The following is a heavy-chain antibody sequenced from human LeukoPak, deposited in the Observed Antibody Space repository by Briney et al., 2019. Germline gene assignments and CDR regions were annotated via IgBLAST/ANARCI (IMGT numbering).Heavy chain of an antibody. CDR2: ISAYNGNT. CDR1: GYSVTSYG. Sequence: ASVKVSCKASGYSVTSYGISWVRQAPGQGLEWMGWISAYNGNTNYAQKLQGRVTMTTDTSTSTAYMELRSLRSDDTAVYYCARRVMNYGRYAAFDIWGQGTMVTVSS. CDR3: ARRVMNYGRYAAFDI. V-gene: IGHV1-18*04. D-gene: IGHD4-17*01. J-gene: IGHJ3*02.